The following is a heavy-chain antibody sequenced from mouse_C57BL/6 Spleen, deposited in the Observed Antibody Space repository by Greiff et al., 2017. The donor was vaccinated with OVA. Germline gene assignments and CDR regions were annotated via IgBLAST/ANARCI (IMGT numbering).Heavy chain of an antibody. Sequence: LMESGPELVKPGASVKISCKASGYTFTDYYINWVKQRPGQGLEWIGWIYPGSGNAKYNEKFKGKATLTVDTSSSTAYMQLSSLTSEDSAVYFCARGGITTVVARYWYFDVWGTGTTVTVSS. J-gene: IGHJ1*03. CDR2: IYPGSGNA. D-gene: IGHD1-1*01. V-gene: IGHV1-84*01. CDR1: GYTFTDYY. CDR3: ARGGITTVVARYWYFDV.